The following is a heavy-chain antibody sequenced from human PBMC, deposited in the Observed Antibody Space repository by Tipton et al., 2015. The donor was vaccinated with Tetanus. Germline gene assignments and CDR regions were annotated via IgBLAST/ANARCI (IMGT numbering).Heavy chain of an antibody. J-gene: IGHJ4*02. CDR1: GYTFTSYG. CDR2: ISAYNGDR. Sequence: QLVQSGGEVKKPGASVKVSCKASGYTFTSYGISWVRQAPGQGLEWMGWISAYNGDRHSAQNFQGRITMTTEKSTNTAYMELRSLKSDDTAVYYCARDELVRGVIRSKVDYWGQGTLVTISS. D-gene: IGHD3-10*01. CDR3: ARDELVRGVIRSKVDY. V-gene: IGHV1-18*01.